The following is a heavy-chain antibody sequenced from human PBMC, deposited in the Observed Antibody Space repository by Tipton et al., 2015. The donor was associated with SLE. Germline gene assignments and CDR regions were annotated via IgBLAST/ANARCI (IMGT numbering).Heavy chain of an antibody. Sequence: SLRLSCAASGFTFSSYEMNWVRQAPGKGLEWVSYISSSSGTIYYADSVKGRFTISRDNAKNSLYLQMNSLRAEGTAVYYCARVMNYDFWSGRFDAFDIWGQGTMVTVSS. CDR1: GFTFSSYE. J-gene: IGHJ3*02. D-gene: IGHD3-3*01. CDR3: ARVMNYDFWSGRFDAFDI. V-gene: IGHV3-48*03. CDR2: ISSSSGTI.